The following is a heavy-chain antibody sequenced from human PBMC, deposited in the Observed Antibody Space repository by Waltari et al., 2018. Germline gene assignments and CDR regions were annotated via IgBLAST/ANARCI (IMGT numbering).Heavy chain of an antibody. V-gene: IGHV4-39*07. Sequence: QLHLQESGPGLVKPSETLFLTCTVSGDSISSSSYYWGWIRQPPGKGPQWIVSLYYSGITYYKPSLESRVAMSVDTSKNQLSLMLSAVTAADTAVYYCARDRIPATFRCWFDSWGPGTLVTVSS. CDR1: GDSISSSSYY. D-gene: IGHD2-2*01. CDR3: ARDRIPATFRCWFDS. CDR2: LYYSGIT. J-gene: IGHJ5*01.